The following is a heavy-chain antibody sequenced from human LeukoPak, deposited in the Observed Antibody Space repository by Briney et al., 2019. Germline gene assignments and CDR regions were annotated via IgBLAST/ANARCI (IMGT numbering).Heavy chain of an antibody. J-gene: IGHJ4*02. D-gene: IGHD3-3*01. Sequence: PGGSLRLSCAASGFTVSSNYMSWVRQAPGKGLEWVSVIYSGGSTYYADSVKGRFTISRDNSKNTLYLQMNSLRAEDTAVYYCARGPDVYDFWSGYYTGSLDYWGQGTLVTVSS. CDR1: GFTVSSNY. CDR3: ARGPDVYDFWSGYYTGSLDY. CDR2: IYSGGST. V-gene: IGHV3-53*01.